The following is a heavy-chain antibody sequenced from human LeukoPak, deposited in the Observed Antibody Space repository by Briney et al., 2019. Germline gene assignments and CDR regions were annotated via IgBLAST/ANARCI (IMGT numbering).Heavy chain of an antibody. Sequence: PGGPLRLSCAASGFTFSSYSMNWVRQAPGKGLEWVSSISSSSSYIYYADSVKGRFTISRDNAKNSLYLKMNSLRAEDTAVYYCARELSSGCDYWGQGTLVTVSS. J-gene: IGHJ4*02. CDR2: ISSSSSYI. V-gene: IGHV3-21*01. CDR3: ARELSSGCDY. CDR1: GFTFSSYS. D-gene: IGHD6-25*01.